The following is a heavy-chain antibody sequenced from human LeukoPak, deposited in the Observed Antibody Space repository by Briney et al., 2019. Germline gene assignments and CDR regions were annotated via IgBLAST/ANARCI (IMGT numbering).Heavy chain of an antibody. D-gene: IGHD2-15*01. CDR1: GSTFTSYD. V-gene: IGHV1-8*01. J-gene: IGHJ4*02. CDR3: AREARVVVAAKAWRYYFDY. CDR2: MNPNTGNT. Sequence: GASVKVSCKASGSTFTSYDINWVRQATGQGLEWMGWMNPNTGNTGYAQNFQGRVTMTRNTSISTAYMELSSLRSEDTAVYFCAREARVVVAAKAWRYYFDYWGQGTLVTVSS.